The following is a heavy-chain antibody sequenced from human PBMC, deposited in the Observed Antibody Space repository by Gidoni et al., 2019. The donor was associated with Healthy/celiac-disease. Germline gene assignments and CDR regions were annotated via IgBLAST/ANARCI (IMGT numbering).Heavy chain of an antibody. V-gene: IGHV3-48*04. CDR1: GFTFSSYS. Sequence: EVQLVESGGGLVQPGGSLSLSCAASGFTFSSYSMNWVRQAPGKGLEWVSYISSSSSTIYYADSVKGRFTISRDNAKNSLYLQMNSLRAEDTAVYYCASDHYYDSSGYWGQGTLVTVSS. D-gene: IGHD3-22*01. CDR2: ISSSSSTI. CDR3: ASDHYYDSSGY. J-gene: IGHJ4*02.